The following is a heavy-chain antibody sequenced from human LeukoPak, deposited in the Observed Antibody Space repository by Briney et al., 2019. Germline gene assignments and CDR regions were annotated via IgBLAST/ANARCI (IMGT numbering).Heavy chain of an antibody. V-gene: IGHV4-38-2*02. J-gene: IGHJ4*02. CDR2: IYHSGST. Sequence: SETLSLTCTVSGYSISSGYYWGWIRQPPGKGLEWIGSIYHSGSTYYNPSLKSRVTISVDTSNNQFSLRLSSVTAADTAVYYCATVVVVAANLHAYWGQGTLVTVSS. CDR3: ATVVVVAANLHAY. CDR1: GYSISSGYY. D-gene: IGHD2-15*01.